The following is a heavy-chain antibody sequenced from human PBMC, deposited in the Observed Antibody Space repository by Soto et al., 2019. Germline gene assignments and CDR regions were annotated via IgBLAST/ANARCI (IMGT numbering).Heavy chain of an antibody. CDR3: ARHYSAMGV. CDR1: GFTVSSDS. V-gene: IGHV3-53*02. Sequence: EVQLVETGGDLIQPGGSLRLSCAASGFTVSSDSMTWVRQAPGKGLEWISIIYSDNNTDYADSVKGRFFISRDTSKNILYLQMNSLRVEDTAEYYCARHYSAMGVWGQGTTVTVSS. CDR2: IYSDNNT. J-gene: IGHJ6*02.